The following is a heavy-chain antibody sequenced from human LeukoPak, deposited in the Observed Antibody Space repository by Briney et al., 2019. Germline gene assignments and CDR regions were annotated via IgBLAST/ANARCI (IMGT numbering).Heavy chain of an antibody. CDR1: GASIGSRGYY. CDR3: ARDSSSSWYGIRAFDI. CDR2: INVSGST. Sequence: PSETLSLTCTVSGASIGSRGYYWSWIRQPAGKGLEWIGRINVSGSTKYNPSLKSRVSISVDMSKNQFSLKLSSVTPADTAVYYCARDSSSSWYGIRAFDIWGQGTMVTVSS. D-gene: IGHD6-13*01. V-gene: IGHV4-61*02. J-gene: IGHJ3*02.